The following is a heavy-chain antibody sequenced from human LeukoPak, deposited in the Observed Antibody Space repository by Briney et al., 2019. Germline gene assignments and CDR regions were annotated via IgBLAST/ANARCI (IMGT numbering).Heavy chain of an antibody. CDR1: GVSMRSYY. CDR2: IYYSGST. V-gene: IGHV4-59*01. J-gene: IGHJ1*01. Sequence: SQTLSLTCTVSGVSMRSYYWSWIRQPPAKGLEWIGYIYYSGSTNYNPSLKSRVSISVDTSKNQFSLNLRSVTAADTAVYYCATTWAASGAQYFQHWGQGTLVTVSS. CDR3: ATTWAASGAQYFQH. D-gene: IGHD2-15*01.